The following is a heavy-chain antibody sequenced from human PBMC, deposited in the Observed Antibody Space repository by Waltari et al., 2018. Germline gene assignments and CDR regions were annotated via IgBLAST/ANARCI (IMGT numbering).Heavy chain of an antibody. CDR2: SYYMSQWRN. Sequence: QVQLQQSGPGLVKPSQTLSLTCAVSGDSLFTTSVAWNWIRQSPSRGLEWLGRSYYMSQWRNVYALSLKGRITVNPDTAKNHFSLQLDSVTPDDTAVYYCARGKFTAFDIWGQGTMVTVSS. CDR1: GDSLFTTSVA. V-gene: IGHV6-1*01. CDR3: ARGKFTAFDI. J-gene: IGHJ3*02.